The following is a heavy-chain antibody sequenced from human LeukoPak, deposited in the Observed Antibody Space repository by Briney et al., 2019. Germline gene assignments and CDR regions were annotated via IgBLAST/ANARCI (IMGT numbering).Heavy chain of an antibody. CDR1: GGSISSSNW. J-gene: IGHJ4*02. D-gene: IGHD6-13*01. V-gene: IGHV4-4*02. CDR3: ASLLAAATYYFDY. Sequence: ASETLSLTCAVSGGSISSSNWWTWVRQPPGKGLEWIGEIYHTGSTNYNPSLKSRVTISVDKSKNQFSLNLSSVTAADTAFYYCASLLAAATYYFDYWGQGTLVTVSS. CDR2: IYHTGST.